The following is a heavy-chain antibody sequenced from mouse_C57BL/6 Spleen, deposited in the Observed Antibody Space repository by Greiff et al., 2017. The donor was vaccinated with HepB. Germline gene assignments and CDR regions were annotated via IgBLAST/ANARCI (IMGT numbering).Heavy chain of an antibody. V-gene: IGHV1-15*01. J-gene: IGHJ4*01. Sequence: VKLVESGAELVRPGASVTLSCKASGYTFTDYEMHWVKQTPVHGLEWIGAIVPETGGTAYNQKFKGKAILTADKSSSTAYMELRSLTSEDSAVYYCTALTGTNYAMDYWGQGTSVTVSS. CDR1: GYTFTDYE. CDR2: IVPETGGT. D-gene: IGHD4-1*01. CDR3: TALTGTNYAMDY.